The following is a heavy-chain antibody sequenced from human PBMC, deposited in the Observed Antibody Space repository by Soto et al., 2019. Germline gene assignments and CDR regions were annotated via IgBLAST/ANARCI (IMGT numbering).Heavy chain of an antibody. CDR1: GFTFSDYA. J-gene: IGHJ3*01. CDR3: AKDRVDHNSVWDPFDV. CDR2: LGGSNSDT. D-gene: IGHD2-15*01. Sequence: EVQLLESGGGLVQPGGSLRLSCAASGFTFSDYAMSWVRQAPGKGPEWVSGLGGSNSDTHYAASVEGRFTVSRDNSKSTLFLQMYSLRVEDTAVYYCAKDRVDHNSVWDPFDVWGQGTMVTVSS. V-gene: IGHV3-23*01.